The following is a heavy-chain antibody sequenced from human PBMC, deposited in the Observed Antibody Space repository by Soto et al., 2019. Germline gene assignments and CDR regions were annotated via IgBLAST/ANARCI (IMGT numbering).Heavy chain of an antibody. D-gene: IGHD3-10*01. CDR3: ARLMHYSHYRGSSHSGFDM. CDR1: GYTFTDYF. Sequence: ASVKVSCKASGYTFTDYFIHWVRQAPGQGLEWIGWINPHSGGADLSQKFQGRVTMTRDTSISTAYMEVSSLRSDDTAVFYCARLMHYSHYRGSSHSGFDMWGQGTLVTVSS. CDR2: INPHSGGA. J-gene: IGHJ3*02. V-gene: IGHV1-2*02.